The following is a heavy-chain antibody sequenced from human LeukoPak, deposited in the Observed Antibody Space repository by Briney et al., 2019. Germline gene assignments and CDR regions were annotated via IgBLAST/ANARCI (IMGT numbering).Heavy chain of an antibody. D-gene: IGHD6-19*01. CDR1: GYSISSGYY. V-gene: IGHV4-38-2*02. CDR2: IYHRGST. CDR3: ARAEYSSGWYDY. Sequence: SETLSLTCTVSGYSISSGYYWGWIRQPPGKGLEWIGTIYHRGSTYYNPSLKSRVTISVDTSKNQFSLKLSSVTAADTAVYYCARAEYSSGWYDYWGQGTLVTVSS. J-gene: IGHJ4*02.